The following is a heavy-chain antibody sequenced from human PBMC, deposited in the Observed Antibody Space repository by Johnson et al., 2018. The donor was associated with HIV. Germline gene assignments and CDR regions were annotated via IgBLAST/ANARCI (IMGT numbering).Heavy chain of an antibody. CDR3: ARGRDSIGDGGAFDI. D-gene: IGHD3-10*01. J-gene: IGHJ3*02. V-gene: IGHV3-23*04. Sequence: VQLVESRGVLVQPGGSLRLSCVASGFNFSTYAMHWVRQAPGKGLDYVAAISGSGGSTYYADSVKGRLTISRDNSKNTLYLQMNSLRAEDTAVYYCARGRDSIGDGGAFDIWGQGTMVTVSS. CDR1: GFNFSTYA. CDR2: ISGSGGST.